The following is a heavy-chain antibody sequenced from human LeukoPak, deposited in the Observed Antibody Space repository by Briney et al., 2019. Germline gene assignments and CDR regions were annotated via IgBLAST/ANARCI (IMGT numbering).Heavy chain of an antibody. CDR1: GYTFTSYG. CDR3: ARGIAVAGHLDY. CDR2: INAGNGNT. D-gene: IGHD6-19*01. V-gene: IGHV1-3*01. J-gene: IGHJ4*02. Sequence: GASVKVSCKASGYTFTSYGISWVRQAPGQRLEWMGWINAGNGNTKYSQKFQGRVTITRDTSASTAYMELSSLRSEDTAVYYCARGIAVAGHLDYWGQGTLVTVSS.